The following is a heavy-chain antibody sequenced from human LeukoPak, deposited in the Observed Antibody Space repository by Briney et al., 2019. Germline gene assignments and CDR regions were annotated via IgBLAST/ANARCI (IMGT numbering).Heavy chain of an antibody. CDR3: ARDQVGDILTGTYYFDY. J-gene: IGHJ4*02. D-gene: IGHD3-9*01. CDR2: IWYEGSNK. CDR1: RFTLSSYG. Sequence: GGSLRLSCAASRFTLSSYGMHWVRQAPGKGLEWVAVIWYEGSNKYYADSVKGRFTIARDNSKNPLYLQMNSLRAEDTAVYYCARDQVGDILTGTYYFDYGGQGTLVTVSS. V-gene: IGHV3-33*01.